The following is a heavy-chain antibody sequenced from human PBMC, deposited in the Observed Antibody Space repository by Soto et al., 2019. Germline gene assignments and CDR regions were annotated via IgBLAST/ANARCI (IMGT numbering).Heavy chain of an antibody. CDR2: IYYSGST. D-gene: IGHD3-3*01. J-gene: IGHJ4*02. CDR3: ALDFWSGYSSFDY. V-gene: IGHV4-39*07. Sequence: SETLSLTCTVSGGSISSSSYYWGWIRQPPGKGLEWIGSIYYSGSTYYNPSLKSRVTISVDTSKNQFSLKLSSVTAADTAVYYCALDFWSGYSSFDYWGQGTLVTVSS. CDR1: GGSISSSSYY.